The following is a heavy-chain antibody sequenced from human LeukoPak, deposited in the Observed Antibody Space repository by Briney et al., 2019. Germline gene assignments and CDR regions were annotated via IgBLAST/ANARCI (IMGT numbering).Heavy chain of an antibody. D-gene: IGHD3-22*01. CDR2: INPGDSNT. CDR3: ARHQSPPHYYYDSSGYYDY. V-gene: IGHV5-51*01. CDR1: GYSVTSYW. Sequence: GESLKISCKGSGYSVTSYWIGWVRQMPGKGLEWMGIINPGDSNTKYSPSFQGQVTISADKSINTAYLQWSGLKASDTAMYYCARHQSPPHYYYDSSGYYDYWGQGTLVTVSS. J-gene: IGHJ4*02.